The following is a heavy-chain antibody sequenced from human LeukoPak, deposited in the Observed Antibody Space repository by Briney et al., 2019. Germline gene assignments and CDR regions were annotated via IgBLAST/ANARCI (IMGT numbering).Heavy chain of an antibody. Sequence: PGGSLRLSCAASGFTFSSYGMHWVRQAPGKGLEWVGFIRSKAYGGTTEYAASVKDRFTISRDDSKSIAYLQMNSLKIEDTAVYYCIRGGFRFSSFDYWGQGTLVTVSS. CDR1: GFTFSSYG. J-gene: IGHJ4*02. D-gene: IGHD3-16*01. V-gene: IGHV3-49*04. CDR2: IRSKAYGGTT. CDR3: IRGGFRFSSFDY.